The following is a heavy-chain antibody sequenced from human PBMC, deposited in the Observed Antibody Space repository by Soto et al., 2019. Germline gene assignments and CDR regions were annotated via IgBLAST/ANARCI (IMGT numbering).Heavy chain of an antibody. CDR1: GYSFTNND. D-gene: IGHD2-8*01. V-gene: IGHV1-8*01. J-gene: IGHJ6*02. Sequence: GASVKVSCKASGYSFTNNDVSWVRQATGQGLEWMGWMNPGSGDTGYAQKFQGRVTMTRDISIATAYMELSSLRSDDTAIYYCARGDSTDCSNGVCSFFYNHDMDVWGQGTTVTVSS. CDR2: MNPGSGDT. CDR3: ARGDSTDCSNGVCSFFYNHDMDV.